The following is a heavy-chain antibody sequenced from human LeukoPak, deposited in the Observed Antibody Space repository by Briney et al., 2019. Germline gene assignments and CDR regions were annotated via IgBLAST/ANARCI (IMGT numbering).Heavy chain of an antibody. V-gene: IGHV7-4-1*02. Sequence: GASVKVSCKASGYIFTSYFMNWVRQAPGQGLECLGWINTNTGNPTYAQGFTGRFVFSLDTSVSTAYLQISSLKAEDTGVYYCAREVAPGGFDYWGQGTLVTVSS. CDR2: INTNTGNP. J-gene: IGHJ4*02. D-gene: IGHD4-23*01. CDR1: GYIFTSYF. CDR3: AREVAPGGFDY.